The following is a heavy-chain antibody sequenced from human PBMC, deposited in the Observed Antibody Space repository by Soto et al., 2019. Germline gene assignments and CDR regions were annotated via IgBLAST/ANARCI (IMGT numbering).Heavy chain of an antibody. Sequence: VGSLRLSCAASGFTFSSYAMSWVRQAPGKGLEWASAISGSGGSTYYADSVKGRFTISRDNSKNTLYLQMNSLRAEDTAVYYCAKDSGYDFWSGFYYYYGMDVWGQGTTVTVSS. J-gene: IGHJ6*02. D-gene: IGHD3-3*01. CDR3: AKDSGYDFWSGFYYYYGMDV. CDR2: ISGSGGST. CDR1: GFTFSSYA. V-gene: IGHV3-23*01.